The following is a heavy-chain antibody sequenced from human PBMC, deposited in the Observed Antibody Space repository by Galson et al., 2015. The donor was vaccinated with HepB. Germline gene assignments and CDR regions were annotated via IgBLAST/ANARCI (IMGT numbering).Heavy chain of an antibody. CDR2: INPSGGST. J-gene: IGHJ6*02. CDR3: ARSLYSSGWYSGYYYGMDV. Sequence: SVKVSCKASGYIFTSYYMHWVRQAPGQGLEWMGIINPSGGSTTYAQKFQGRVTMTRDTSTTTVYMGLSNLRSEDTAVYYCARSLYSSGWYSGYYYGMDVWGQGTTVTVSS. D-gene: IGHD6-19*01. CDR1: GYIFTSYY. V-gene: IGHV1-46*01.